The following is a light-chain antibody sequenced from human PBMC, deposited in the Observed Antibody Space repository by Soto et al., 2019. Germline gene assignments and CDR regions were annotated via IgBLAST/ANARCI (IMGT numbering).Light chain of an antibody. J-gene: IGKJ1*01. V-gene: IGKV3-11*01. Sequence: EIVLTQSPATLSLSPGERATLSCRASQSVSNYLAWYQHKPGQAPRLLIYDASNRATGIPARFSGSGSGTDFTLTISRLEPEDFAVYYCQQRSDWPWTFGQGTKVDIK. CDR3: QQRSDWPWT. CDR2: DAS. CDR1: QSVSNY.